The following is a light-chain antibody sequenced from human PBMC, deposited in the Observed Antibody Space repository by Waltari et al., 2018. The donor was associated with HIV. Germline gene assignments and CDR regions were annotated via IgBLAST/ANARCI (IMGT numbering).Light chain of an antibody. CDR3: GTWDSSLSAFV. CDR1: TSNIGTTY. J-gene: IGLJ1*01. Sequence: QSVLTQPPSVSAAPRQRVTISCSGSTSNIGTTYVSWYQQLPRTAPKLLIYDNNKRPSGIPDRFSASKSGTSATLAITGLQTGDEADYYCGTWDSSLSAFVFGTGTTVTVL. V-gene: IGLV1-51*01. CDR2: DNN.